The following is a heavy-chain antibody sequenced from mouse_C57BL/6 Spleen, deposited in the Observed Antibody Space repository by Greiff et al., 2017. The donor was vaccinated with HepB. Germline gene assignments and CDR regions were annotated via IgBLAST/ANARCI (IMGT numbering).Heavy chain of an antibody. CDR2: ISDGGSYT. CDR1: GFTFSSYA. J-gene: IGHJ1*03. V-gene: IGHV5-4*01. CDR3: ARDQVYWYFDV. Sequence: EVKLMESGGGLVKPGGSLKLSCAASGFTFSSYAMSWVRQTPEKRLEWVATISDGGSYTYYPDNVKGRFTISRDNAKNNLYLQMSHLKSEDTAMYYCARDQVYWYFDVWGTGTTVTVSS.